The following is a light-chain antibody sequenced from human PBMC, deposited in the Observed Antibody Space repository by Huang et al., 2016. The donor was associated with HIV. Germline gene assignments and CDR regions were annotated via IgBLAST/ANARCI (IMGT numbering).Light chain of an antibody. CDR3: QQSYNTSWT. CDR2: AAS. J-gene: IGKJ1*01. CDR1: QNINSV. Sequence: DIQLTQSPSSLSASVGDRVTITCRASQNINSVLNWYKQTPGKAPNLLIYAASSLQSGVPSRFSCSGSGTDFTLTISGLQPVDLGTYYCQQSYNTSWTFGQGTTVEIK. V-gene: IGKV1-39*01.